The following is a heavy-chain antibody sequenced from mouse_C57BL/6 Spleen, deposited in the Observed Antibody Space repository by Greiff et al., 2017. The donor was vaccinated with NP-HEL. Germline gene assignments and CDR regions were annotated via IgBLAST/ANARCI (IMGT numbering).Heavy chain of an antibody. Sequence: QVQLKESGPELVKPGASVKISCKASGYAFSSSWMNWVKQRPGKGLEWIGRIYPGDGDTNYNGKFRGKATLTADKSSSTAYMQLSSLTSEDSAVYFCASVTGDFDYWGQGTTLTVSS. J-gene: IGHJ2*01. D-gene: IGHD2-1*01. CDR2: IYPGDGDT. CDR1: GYAFSSSW. CDR3: ASVTGDFDY. V-gene: IGHV1-82*01.